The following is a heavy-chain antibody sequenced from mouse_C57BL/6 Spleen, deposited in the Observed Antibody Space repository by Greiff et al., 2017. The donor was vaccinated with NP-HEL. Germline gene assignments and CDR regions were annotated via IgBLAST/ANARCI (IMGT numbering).Heavy chain of an antibody. V-gene: IGHV1-53*01. J-gene: IGHJ2*01. CDR2: INPSNGGT. CDR1: GYTFTSYW. CDR3: ARKGGYYFDY. D-gene: IGHD1-1*02. Sequence: QVQLQQPGTELVKPGASVKLSCKASGYTFTSYWMHWVKQRPGQGLEWIGNINPSNGGTNYNAKFKSKATLTVDKSSSTAYMQRSSLTSEVYAVYYLARKGGYYFDYWGQGTTLTVSS.